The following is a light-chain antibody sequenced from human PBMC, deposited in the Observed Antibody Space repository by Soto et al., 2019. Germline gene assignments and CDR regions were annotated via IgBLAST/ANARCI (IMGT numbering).Light chain of an antibody. V-gene: IGKV3-20*01. Sequence: EIVLTQSPGTLSLSPGERATLSCRASQSVSSSYLAWYQQNPGQAPRLLIYDSSSRATGIPDRFSGSRSGTDFTLTITRLEPEDFAVYYCQQYHSSQYTFGQGTKLEIK. J-gene: IGKJ2*01. CDR3: QQYHSSQYT. CDR2: DSS. CDR1: QSVSSSY.